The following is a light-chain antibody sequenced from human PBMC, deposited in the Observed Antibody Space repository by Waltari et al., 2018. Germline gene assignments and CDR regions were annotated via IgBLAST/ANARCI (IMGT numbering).Light chain of an antibody. J-gene: IGKJ3*01. Sequence: DIVMTQSPLSLPVTPGEPASIPCRSSQSLLSSKGYNYLDWYLQKPGQSPQLLIYLGSTRASGVPDRFSGSGSGTDFTLKISRVEADDVGVYYCMQALETPLTFGPGTKVDIK. CDR2: LGS. CDR1: QSLLSSKGYNY. V-gene: IGKV2-28*01. CDR3: MQALETPLT.